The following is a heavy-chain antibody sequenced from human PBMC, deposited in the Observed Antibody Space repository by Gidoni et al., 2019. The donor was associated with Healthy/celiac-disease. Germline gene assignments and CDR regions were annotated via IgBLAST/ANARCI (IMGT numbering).Heavy chain of an antibody. V-gene: IGHV4-30-4*01. CDR1: GGSISSGDYY. CDR3: ARDSDSSGYNYYFDY. J-gene: IGHJ4*02. CDR2: IYYSGST. D-gene: IGHD3-22*01. Sequence: QVQLQESGPGLVKPSQTLSLTCTVSGGSISSGDYYWSWIRQPPGKGLEWIGYIYYSGSTYYNPSLKSRVTISVDTSKNQFSLKLSSVTAADTAVYYCARDSDSSGYNYYFDYWGQGTLVTVSS.